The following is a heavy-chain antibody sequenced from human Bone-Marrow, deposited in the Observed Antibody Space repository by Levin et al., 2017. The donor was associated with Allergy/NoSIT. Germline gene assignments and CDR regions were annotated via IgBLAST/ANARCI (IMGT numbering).Heavy chain of an antibody. V-gene: IGHV4-30-2*01. CDR3: ARVAGYSFGYYFDH. J-gene: IGHJ4*02. CDR1: GGSISSGGYS. Sequence: SETLSLTCAVSGGSISSGGYSWSWIRQPPGKGLERIGNIYLSGSTNDNPSLKSRVTISVDRSKNQFSLKLSSVTAADTAVYYCARVAGYSFGYYFDHWGQGTLVTVSS. CDR2: IYLSGST. D-gene: IGHD5-18*01.